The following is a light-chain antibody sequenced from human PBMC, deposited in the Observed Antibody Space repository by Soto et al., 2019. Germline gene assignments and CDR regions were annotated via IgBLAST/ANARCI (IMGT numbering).Light chain of an antibody. CDR3: QQYGRSPLVT. Sequence: EIVLTQSPGTLSLSPGERATLSCRASQSVSSSYLAWYQQKPGQAPRLLIYGASSRATGIPDRFSGSGSGTDFTLTISRLEPEDFAMYYCQQYGRSPLVTFGPGTRLEIK. CDR1: QSVSSSY. CDR2: GAS. V-gene: IGKV3-20*01. J-gene: IGKJ5*01.